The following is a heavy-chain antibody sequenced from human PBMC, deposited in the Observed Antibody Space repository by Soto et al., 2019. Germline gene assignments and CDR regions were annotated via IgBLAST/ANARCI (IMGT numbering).Heavy chain of an antibody. CDR3: ARAHDFWGGRQQPIDS. CDR2: VYHTGRT. J-gene: IGHJ4*02. D-gene: IGHD3-3*01. Sequence: QVQLQESGPGLVRPAETLSLTCSVSTDSMRTYCWTWIRQSPRKGLEWIGHVYHTGRTKYNPSLESRVTISLDMSKKQFSLQLTSVTAADTAVYYCARAHDFWGGRQQPIDSWGQGTLVTVSS. CDR1: TDSMRTYC. V-gene: IGHV4-59*01.